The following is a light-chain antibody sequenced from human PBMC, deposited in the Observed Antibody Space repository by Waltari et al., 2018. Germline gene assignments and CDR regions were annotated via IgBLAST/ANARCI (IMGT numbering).Light chain of an antibody. Sequence: EIVLTQSPATLSLSPGERATLSGRARRVVSSGLPWYQQKPGQAPMLLIYDASHRATGIPARFSGSGSGTDFTLTISSLEPEDFAVYYCQQRSNGVAFGQGTKLEIK. V-gene: IGKV3-11*01. CDR1: RVVSSG. CDR3: QQRSNGVA. J-gene: IGKJ2*01. CDR2: DAS.